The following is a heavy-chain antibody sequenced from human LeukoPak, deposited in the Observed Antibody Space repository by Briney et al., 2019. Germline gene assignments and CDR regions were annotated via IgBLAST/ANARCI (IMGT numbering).Heavy chain of an antibody. J-gene: IGHJ4*02. V-gene: IGHV5-51*01. CDR2: IYPGDSDT. CDR3: ASTTVTAREKYYFEY. Sequence: GESLKISCKGSGSTFTTYWIGWVRQMPGKGLEWMGIIYPGDSDTRYSPSFQGQVTISADKSISTAYLQWSSLKASDTAMYYCASTTVTAREKYYFEYWGQGTLVTVSS. D-gene: IGHD4-17*01. CDR1: GSTFTTYW.